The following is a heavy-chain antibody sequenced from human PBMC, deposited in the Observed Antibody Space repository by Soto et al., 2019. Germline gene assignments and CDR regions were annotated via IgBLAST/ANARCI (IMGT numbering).Heavy chain of an antibody. CDR2: INQDGSEK. V-gene: IGHV3-7*04. Sequence: EVQLVESGGGLVHPGESLRLSCAASGFSFSNYWMTWVRQAPGKGLEWVANINQDGSEKYYVDSVKGRFTISRDNAKNALYLQRNSLRVKDTAVYYCARDPSSSWHNDWGQGTLVTVSS. CDR3: ARDPSSSWHND. J-gene: IGHJ4*02. D-gene: IGHD6-13*01. CDR1: GFSFSNYW.